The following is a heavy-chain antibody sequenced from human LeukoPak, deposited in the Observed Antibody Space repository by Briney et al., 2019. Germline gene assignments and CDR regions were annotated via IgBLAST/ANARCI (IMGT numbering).Heavy chain of an antibody. CDR3: AGYDFWSGYHTFDY. J-gene: IGHJ4*02. CDR2: INSSGSTI. V-gene: IGHV3-48*03. D-gene: IGHD3-3*01. CDR1: GFTFSSYE. Sequence: GGSLRLSCAASGFTFSSYEMNWVRQAPGKGLEWVSYINSSGSTIYYADSVKGRFTISRDNAKNSLYLQMNSLRAEDTAVYYCAGYDFWSGYHTFDYWGQGTLVTVSS.